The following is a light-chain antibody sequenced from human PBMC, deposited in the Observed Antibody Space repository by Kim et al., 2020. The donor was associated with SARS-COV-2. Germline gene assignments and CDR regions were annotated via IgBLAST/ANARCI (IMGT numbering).Light chain of an antibody. CDR1: SGSIASNY. CDR2: EDN. CDR3: QSYDSSNKV. V-gene: IGLV6-57*03. J-gene: IGLJ3*02. Sequence: GKTATSSCTRSSGSIASNYVQWYQQRPGSAPTTVIYEDNQRPSGVPDRFSGSIDSSSNSASLTISGLKTEDEADYYCQSYDSSNKVFGGGTQLTVL.